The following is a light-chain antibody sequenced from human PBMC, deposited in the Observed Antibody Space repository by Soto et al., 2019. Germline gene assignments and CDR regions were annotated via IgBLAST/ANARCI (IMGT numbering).Light chain of an antibody. CDR2: ETS. J-gene: IGKJ4*01. V-gene: IGKV1D-16*01. Sequence: DVQMTQSPSSLSASVGDRVSITSRASQSVANWLAWYQQKPGKAPKSLIYETSTLQSGVPSRFSGSGSGTYFTLTINSLQPEDFATYYCQQYNNFPPTFGGGTKVEIK. CDR1: QSVANW. CDR3: QQYNNFPPT.